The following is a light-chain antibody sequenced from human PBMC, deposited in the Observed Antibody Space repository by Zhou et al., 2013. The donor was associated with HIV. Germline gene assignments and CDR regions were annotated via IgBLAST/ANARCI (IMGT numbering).Light chain of an antibody. V-gene: IGKV1-39*01. J-gene: IGKJ5*01. CDR3: QQSYSTPPVT. CDR2: KAS. Sequence: DIQMTQSPSTLSASVGDRVTITCRASQSITTFLAWYQQKPGKAPKILIYKASSLENGVPSRFSGSGSGTDFTLTISSLQPEDFATYYCQQSYSTPPVTFGQGTRLEIK. CDR1: QSITTF.